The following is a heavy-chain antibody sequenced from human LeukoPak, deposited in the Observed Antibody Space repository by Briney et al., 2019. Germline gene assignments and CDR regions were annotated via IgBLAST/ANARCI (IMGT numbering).Heavy chain of an antibody. CDR1: GFTFGRCS. Sequence: PGGSLRLSCAASGFTFGRCSMNWVRQAPGKGLEWVSYISSSGSTIDYADSVKGRFTISRDNAKNSLYLQMNSLRAEDTAVYYCARDRAFDIWGQGTLVTVSS. J-gene: IGHJ3*02. CDR3: ARDRAFDI. CDR2: ISSSGSTI. V-gene: IGHV3-48*01.